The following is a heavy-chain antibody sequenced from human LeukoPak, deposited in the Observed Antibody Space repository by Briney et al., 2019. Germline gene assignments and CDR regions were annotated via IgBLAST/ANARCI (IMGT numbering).Heavy chain of an antibody. J-gene: IGHJ4*02. CDR3: ATVKQLLASYYFDY. D-gene: IGHD6-19*01. CDR1: GFTVSSYY. V-gene: IGHV3-53*01. CDR2: IYSGGST. Sequence: GGSLRLSCAASGFTVSSYYMSWVRQAPGKGLEWVSVIYSGGSTYYADSVKGRFTISRDNSKNTLYLQMNSLRAEDTAVYYCATVKQLLASYYFDYWGQGTLVTVSS.